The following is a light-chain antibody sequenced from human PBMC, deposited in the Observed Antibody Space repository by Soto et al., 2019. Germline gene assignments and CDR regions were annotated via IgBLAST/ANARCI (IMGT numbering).Light chain of an antibody. Sequence: IVLMQSPGTLSFSPGERATLSCRASQSVSSSYLAWYQQKPGQAPRLLIFAASSRASGIPDRFSGSGSGTDFTLTISRLEPEDFALFYCQYHGSSPITFGQGTRLEIK. CDR3: QYHGSSPIT. J-gene: IGKJ5*01. V-gene: IGKV3-20*01. CDR2: AAS. CDR1: QSVSSSY.